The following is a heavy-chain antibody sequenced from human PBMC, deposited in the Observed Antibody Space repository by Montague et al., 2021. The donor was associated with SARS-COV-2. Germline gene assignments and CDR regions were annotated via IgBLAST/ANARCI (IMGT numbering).Heavy chain of an antibody. CDR1: GFSISSGYY. J-gene: IGHJ4*02. Sequence: SETRSLTCSVSGFSISSGYYWCWIRQTPGKGLEWIGSRYQNGATYYSPSLKRPVTILLDTSKNQFSLSLTSVTAADTAVYYCARSGVGIFDFSYFDSWGQGSLVIVSS. D-gene: IGHD3-3*01. CDR2: RYQNGAT. V-gene: IGHV4-38-2*02. CDR3: ARSGVGIFDFSYFDS.